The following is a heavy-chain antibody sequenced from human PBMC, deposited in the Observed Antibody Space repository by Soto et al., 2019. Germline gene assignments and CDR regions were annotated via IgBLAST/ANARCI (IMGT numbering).Heavy chain of an antibody. J-gene: IGHJ4*02. Sequence: EVQLLESGGGLVQPGGSLRRSCAASGFTFTDYALSWVRQAPGKGLEWVATISGIGGSTYLAASVKGRLSISRDNSKNTVSLLMNSLRAEDTAVYFCARGSSGYISSWYYFDYWGRGTLVTVSS. V-gene: IGHV3-23*01. D-gene: IGHD6-13*01. CDR3: ARGSSGYISSWYYFDY. CDR2: ISGIGGST. CDR1: GFTFTDYA.